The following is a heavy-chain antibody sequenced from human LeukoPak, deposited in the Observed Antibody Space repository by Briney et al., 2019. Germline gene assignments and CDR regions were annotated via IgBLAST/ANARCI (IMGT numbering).Heavy chain of an antibody. V-gene: IGHV3-53*01. CDR1: GFTVSSNY. D-gene: IGHD3-10*01. CDR3: ARDRAGMGYMDV. J-gene: IGHJ6*03. Sequence: GGSLRLSCAASGFTVSSNYMSWVRQAPGKGLEWVSVIYSGGSTYYADSVKGRFTISRDNSKSTLYLQMNSLRAEDTAVYYCARDRAGMGYMDVWGKGTTVTVSS. CDR2: IYSGGST.